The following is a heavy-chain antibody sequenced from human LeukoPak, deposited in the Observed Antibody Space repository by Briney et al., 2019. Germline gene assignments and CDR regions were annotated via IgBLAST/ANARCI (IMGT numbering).Heavy chain of an antibody. Sequence: SETLSLTCAVYGGSFSGYYWSWIRQPPGKGLEWIGEINHSGSTNYNPSLKSRVTISVDTSKNQFSLKLSSVTAADTAVYYCATSRYGGSPTFDYWGQGTLVTGSS. D-gene: IGHD1-26*01. CDR3: ATSRYGGSPTFDY. V-gene: IGHV4-34*01. CDR1: GGSFSGYY. CDR2: INHSGST. J-gene: IGHJ4*02.